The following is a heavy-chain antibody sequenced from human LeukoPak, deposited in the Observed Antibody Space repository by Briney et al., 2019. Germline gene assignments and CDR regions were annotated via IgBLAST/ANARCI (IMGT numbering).Heavy chain of an antibody. CDR2: ISGSGTRI. D-gene: IGHD6-13*01. Sequence: GGSLRLSCAASGFTFSDYYMSWIRQAPGKGLEWLSYISGSGTRIYYADSVKGRFTISRDNPKKSLYLQMNSLRAEDTAVYYCASPLSWYPLGDYWGQGTLVTVSS. V-gene: IGHV3-11*01. J-gene: IGHJ4*02. CDR3: ASPLSWYPLGDY. CDR1: GFTFSDYY.